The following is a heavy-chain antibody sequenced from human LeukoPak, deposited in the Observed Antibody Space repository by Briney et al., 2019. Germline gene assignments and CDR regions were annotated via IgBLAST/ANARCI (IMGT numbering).Heavy chain of an antibody. V-gene: IGHV4-39*07. CDR2: VYHSGST. D-gene: IGHD3-16*01. J-gene: IGHJ3*02. CDR1: GGSISSSSYS. Sequence: PSETLSLTCTVSGGSISSSSYSWGWIRQPPGKGLEWIGSVYHSGSTYYNPSLKSRVTISVDTSKNQFSLKLSSVTAADTAVYYCARSDYDYVWGSISPLNFDIWGQGTMVTVSS. CDR3: ARSDYDYVWGSISPLNFDI.